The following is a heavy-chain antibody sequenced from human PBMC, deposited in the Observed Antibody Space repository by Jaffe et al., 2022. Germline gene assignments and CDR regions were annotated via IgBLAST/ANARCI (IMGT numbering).Heavy chain of an antibody. CDR1: GYTFTSYY. D-gene: IGHD6-13*01. Sequence: QVQLVQSGAEVKKPGASVKVSCKASGYTFTSYYMHWVRQAPGQGLEWMGIINPSGGSTSYAQKFQGRVTMTRDTSTSTVYMELSSLRSEDTAVYYCARELRLAAADNWFDPWGQGTLVTVSS. CDR3: ARELRLAAADNWFDP. J-gene: IGHJ5*02. CDR2: INPSGGST. V-gene: IGHV1-46*01.